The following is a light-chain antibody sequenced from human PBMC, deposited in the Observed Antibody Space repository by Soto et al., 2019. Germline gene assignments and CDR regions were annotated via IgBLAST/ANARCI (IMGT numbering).Light chain of an antibody. Sequence: QSALTQPASVSGSPGQSITISCTGTSSDVGGYNYVSWYQQHPGKAPKLMIYEVSNRTSGVSNRFSGSKSGNTASLTISGLQAEDEADYYCSSYTHSSTLVFGGGSKLTV. CDR2: EVS. J-gene: IGLJ3*02. V-gene: IGLV2-14*01. CDR1: SSDVGGYNY. CDR3: SSYTHSSTLV.